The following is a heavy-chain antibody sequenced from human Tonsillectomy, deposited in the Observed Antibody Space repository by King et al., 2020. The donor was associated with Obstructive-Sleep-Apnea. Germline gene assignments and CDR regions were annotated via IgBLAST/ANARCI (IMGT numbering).Heavy chain of an antibody. Sequence: VQLVESGGDLVQPGGSLRLSCAASGFTFSSYSMHWVRQAPGKGLEYVSGISSNGGSTYHANSVKGRFTISRDNSKNTLYLQMGSLRAEDMAVYHCARGGGSFDFDYWGQGTLVTVSS. V-gene: IGHV3-64*01. CDR3: ARGGGSFDFDY. CDR2: ISSNGGST. CDR1: GFTFSSYS. J-gene: IGHJ4*02. D-gene: IGHD2-15*01.